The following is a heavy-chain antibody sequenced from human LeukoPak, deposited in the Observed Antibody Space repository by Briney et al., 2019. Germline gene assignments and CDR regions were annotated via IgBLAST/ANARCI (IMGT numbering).Heavy chain of an antibody. CDR1: GYTFTSYA. D-gene: IGHD1-26*01. V-gene: IGHV1-3*01. J-gene: IGHJ4*02. CDR2: ISAGNGNI. Sequence: ASVTVSCKASGYTFTSYAIHWVRQAPGQRLEWMGWISAGNGNIKYSQNFQGRVTFISNTSATTAFMELSSLRSEDAAVYYCARDSGSGNNDYWGQGTLVTVSS. CDR3: ARDSGSGNNDY.